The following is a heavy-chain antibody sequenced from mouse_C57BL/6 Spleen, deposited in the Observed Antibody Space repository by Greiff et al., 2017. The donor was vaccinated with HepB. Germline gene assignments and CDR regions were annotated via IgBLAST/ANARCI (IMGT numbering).Heavy chain of an antibody. D-gene: IGHD2-5*01. V-gene: IGHV1-26*01. Sequence: VQLQQSGPELVKPGASVKISCKASGYTFTDYYMNWVKQSHGKSLEWIGDINPNNGGTSYNQKFKGKATLTVDKSSSTAYMELRSLTSEDSAVYYCARSAYYSNCFAYWGQGTLVTVSA. CDR3: ARSAYYSNCFAY. CDR1: GYTFTDYY. J-gene: IGHJ3*01. CDR2: INPNNGGT.